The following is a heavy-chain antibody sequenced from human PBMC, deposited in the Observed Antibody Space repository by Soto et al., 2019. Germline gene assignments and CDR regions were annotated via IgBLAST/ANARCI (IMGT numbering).Heavy chain of an antibody. CDR1: GFTVSSNY. CDR2: IYSGGST. V-gene: IGHV3-53*01. D-gene: IGHD6-13*01. Sequence: GSLRLSCAASGFTVSSNYMHWVRLAPGKGLEWVSVIYSGGSTYYADSVKGRFTISRDNSKNTLYLQMNSLRAEDTAVYYCARGIVAPGPISSTRSMDVWGQGTTVTVSS. J-gene: IGHJ6*02. CDR3: ARGIVAPGPISSTRSMDV.